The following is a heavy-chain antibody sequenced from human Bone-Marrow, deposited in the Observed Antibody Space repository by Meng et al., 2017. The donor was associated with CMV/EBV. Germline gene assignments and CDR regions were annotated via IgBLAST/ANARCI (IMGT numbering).Heavy chain of an antibody. CDR2: VYNSGRT. CDR3: AREQWELLGAFDF. V-gene: IGHV4-59*01. Sequence: SETLSLTCSVSGGSISRYYWSWIRQPPGKGLEWIGYVYNSGRTNYNPSLKSRVTISVDTSKNQFSLKLSSVTAADTAVYYCAREQWELLGAFDFWGQGILVTVSS. CDR1: GGSISRYY. D-gene: IGHD1-26*01. J-gene: IGHJ4*02.